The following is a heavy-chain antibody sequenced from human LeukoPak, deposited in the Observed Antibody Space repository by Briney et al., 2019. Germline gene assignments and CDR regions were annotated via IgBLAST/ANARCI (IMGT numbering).Heavy chain of an antibody. CDR1: GGSISSYY. Sequence: SETLSLTSTVAGGSISSYYWSWIRQPPGKGLEWIGYIYTSGSTNYNPSLKSRVTISVDTSKNQFSLKLSSVTAADTAVYYCARLFGGWFDPWGQGTLVTVSS. D-gene: IGHD3-10*01. CDR2: IYTSGST. V-gene: IGHV4-4*09. CDR3: ARLFGGWFDP. J-gene: IGHJ5*02.